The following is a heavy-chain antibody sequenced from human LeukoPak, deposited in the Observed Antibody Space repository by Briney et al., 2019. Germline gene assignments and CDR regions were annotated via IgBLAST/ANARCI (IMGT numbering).Heavy chain of an antibody. Sequence: GGSLRLSCAASGFTFSSYGMHWVRQAPGKGLEWVAVISYDGSNKYYADSVKGRFTISRDNSKNTLYLQMNSLRAEDTAVYYCAKDQGGVSVTTPYYYGMDVWGQGTTVTVSS. V-gene: IGHV3-30*18. D-gene: IGHD4-11*01. CDR1: GFTFSSYG. J-gene: IGHJ6*02. CDR3: AKDQGGVSVTTPYYYGMDV. CDR2: ISYDGSNK.